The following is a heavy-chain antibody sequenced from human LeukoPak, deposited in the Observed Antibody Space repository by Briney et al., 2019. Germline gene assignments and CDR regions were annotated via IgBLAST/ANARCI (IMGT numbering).Heavy chain of an antibody. J-gene: IGHJ6*04. CDR1: GGSISSSSYY. Sequence: SETLSLTCTVSGGSISSSSYYWGWIRQPPGKGLEWIGSIYYSGSTYYNPSLKSRVTISVDTSKNQFSLKLSSVTAADTAVYYCARQDSGVSPNYYYYSGMDVGAKGTTVTVSS. CDR3: ARQDSGVSPNYYYYSGMDV. CDR2: IYYSGST. D-gene: IGHD3-10*01. V-gene: IGHV4-39*01.